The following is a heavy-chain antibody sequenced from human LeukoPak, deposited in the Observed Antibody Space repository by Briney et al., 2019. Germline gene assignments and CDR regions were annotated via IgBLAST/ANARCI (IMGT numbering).Heavy chain of an antibody. CDR2: IYTSGST. CDR3: ARDPNAAL. CDR1: GGSISSYY. Sequence: KPSETLPLTCTFSGGSISSYYWSWIRPPAGKGLEWIGRIYTSGSTNYNPSLKSRVTMSVDTSKNKFSLKLSSLTAADTAVYYCARDPNAALWGQGTLVTVSS. J-gene: IGHJ4*02. V-gene: IGHV4-4*07.